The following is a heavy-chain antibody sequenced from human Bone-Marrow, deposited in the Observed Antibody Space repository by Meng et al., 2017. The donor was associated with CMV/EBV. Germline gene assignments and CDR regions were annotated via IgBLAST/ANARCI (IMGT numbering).Heavy chain of an antibody. D-gene: IGHD3-10*02. Sequence: GESLKISCAASGFTFSSYGMHWVRQAPGKGLEWVAFIRYDGSNKYYADSVKGRFTISRDNSKNTLYLQMNSLRAEDTAVYYCAKVYGRASGHFDYWGQGTLVTVYS. J-gene: IGHJ4*02. CDR1: GFTFSSYG. V-gene: IGHV3-30*02. CDR2: IRYDGSNK. CDR3: AKVYGRASGHFDY.